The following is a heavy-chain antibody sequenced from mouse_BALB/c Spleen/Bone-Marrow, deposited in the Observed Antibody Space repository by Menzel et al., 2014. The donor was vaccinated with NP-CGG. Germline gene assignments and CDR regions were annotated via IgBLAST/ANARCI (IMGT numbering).Heavy chain of an antibody. CDR3: VRHGAAY. CDR1: GFTFNTYA. CDR2: IRSRSNKYAT. Sequence: EVKVVDSGGGLVQPKGSLTLSCAASGFTFNTYAMNWVRQAPGKGLEWVARIRSRSNKYATYYADSVKDRFTISRDDSQSMLYLQMNNLKTEDTAMYYCVRHGAAYWGQGTLVTVSA. J-gene: IGHJ3*01. V-gene: IGHV10-1*02.